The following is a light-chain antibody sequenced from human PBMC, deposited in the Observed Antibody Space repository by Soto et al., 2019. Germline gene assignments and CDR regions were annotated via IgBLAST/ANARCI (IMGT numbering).Light chain of an antibody. CDR3: LQDYNYPPWT. Sequence: AIQMTQSPSSLSASVGDRVTITCWASQGIRNDLGWYQQKPGKAPKLLIYAASSLQSGVSSRFNGSGSGTDFTLTISSLQPEVFATYYCLQDYNYPPWTFGQGTKVEIK. CDR2: AAS. CDR1: QGIRND. V-gene: IGKV1-6*01. J-gene: IGKJ1*01.